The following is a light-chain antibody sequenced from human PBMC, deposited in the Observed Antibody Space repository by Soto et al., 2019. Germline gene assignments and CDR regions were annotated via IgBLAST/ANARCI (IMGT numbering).Light chain of an antibody. CDR3: CSYAGTRYV. J-gene: IGLJ1*01. V-gene: IGLV2-23*01. CDR2: EGS. CDR1: SSDVGSYNL. Sequence: QSVLSQPAYVSGSPGESITISCTGTSSDVGSYNLVSWYQQHPGKAPKLMIYEGSKRPSGVSNRFSGSKSGSTASLTIPGLQAEDEADYYCCSYAGTRYVFGTGTKVTVL.